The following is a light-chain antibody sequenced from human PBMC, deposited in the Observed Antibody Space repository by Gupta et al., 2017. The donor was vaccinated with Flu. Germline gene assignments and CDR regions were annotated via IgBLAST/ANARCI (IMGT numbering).Light chain of an antibody. CDR1: QSVNSN. J-gene: IGKJ5*01. V-gene: IGKV3-15*01. CDR2: GAS. CDR3: QQYNNWPPIT. Sequence: EIVITQSPTTLSVSPGERATLSCRASQSVNSNLAWYQQKPGQAPRLLIYGASTRATGIPARFSGSGSVTDFTLTISSRQSEDFAVYYCQQYNNWPPITFGQGTXLEIK.